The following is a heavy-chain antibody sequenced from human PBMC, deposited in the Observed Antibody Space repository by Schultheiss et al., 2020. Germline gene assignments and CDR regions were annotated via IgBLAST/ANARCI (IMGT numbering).Heavy chain of an antibody. Sequence: GGSLRLSCAASGFTFSSYTMNWVRQAPGKGLEWVSSISSTSTYIYYADSVRGRFTISRDNAKESLYLQLTNLRVEDTAIYYCARVRVRLPGYYYGMDVWGQGTTVTVSS. CDR2: ISSTSTYI. D-gene: IGHD3-10*01. V-gene: IGHV3-21*04. CDR3: ARVRVRLPGYYYGMDV. J-gene: IGHJ6*02. CDR1: GFTFSSYT.